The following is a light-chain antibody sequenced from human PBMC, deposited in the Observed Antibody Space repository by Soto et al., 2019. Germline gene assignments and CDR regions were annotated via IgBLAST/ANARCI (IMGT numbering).Light chain of an antibody. CDR3: MQALQTPPRLT. CDR2: LGS. V-gene: IGKV2-28*01. CDR1: QSLLHSNGYNY. Sequence: DIVMTQSPLSLPVTPGEPASISCRSSQSLLHSNGYNYLDWYLQKPGQSPQLLIYLGSNRASGVPDWFSGSGSGTDFTLKISRVEAEDVGVYYFMQALQTPPRLTFGGGTKVEIK. J-gene: IGKJ4*01.